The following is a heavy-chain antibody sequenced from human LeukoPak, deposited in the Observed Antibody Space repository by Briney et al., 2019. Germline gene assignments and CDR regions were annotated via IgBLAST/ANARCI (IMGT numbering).Heavy chain of an antibody. Sequence: SETLSLTCTVSGDSFTTNYWSWIRQSPGKGLEWIGYITYSGSTTYNPSLKSRVTISLDTSKNQFSLKLSSVTAADTAVYYCARDRWFDCWGQGTLVTVSS. V-gene: IGHV4-59*01. CDR3: ARDRWFDC. CDR1: GDSFTTNY. CDR2: ITYSGST. J-gene: IGHJ5*01.